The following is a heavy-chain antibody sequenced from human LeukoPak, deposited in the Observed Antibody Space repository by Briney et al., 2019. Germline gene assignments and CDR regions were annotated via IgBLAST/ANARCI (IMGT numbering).Heavy chain of an antibody. CDR3: AKSVVNSGTYIPFDS. J-gene: IGHJ4*02. D-gene: IGHD1-26*01. Sequence: GGSLRLSCAASGFTFSDYAMSWVRQAPGKGLEWLSVISGGSSGSTYYADSVTGRFTVSRDNSKNTVDLQMNNLRVDDTAIYYCAKSVVNSGTYIPFDSWGQGTLVTVSS. V-gene: IGHV3-23*01. CDR1: GFTFSDYA. CDR2: ISGGSSGST.